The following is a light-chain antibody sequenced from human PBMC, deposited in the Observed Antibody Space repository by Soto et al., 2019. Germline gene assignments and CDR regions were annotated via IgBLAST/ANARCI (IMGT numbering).Light chain of an antibody. Sequence: IKLPQSQSSFSDSLEDGVTIFCRPGQSRGNDLNGYSHKPGKPPKLLIFGASTLQSGVPLRFSGGGSGTDFTLTISAVQPEDFATYYCQQSFRTPYTFGQGTKLEIK. J-gene: IGKJ2*01. CDR2: GAS. CDR3: QQSFRTPYT. V-gene: IGKV1-39*01. CDR1: QSRGND.